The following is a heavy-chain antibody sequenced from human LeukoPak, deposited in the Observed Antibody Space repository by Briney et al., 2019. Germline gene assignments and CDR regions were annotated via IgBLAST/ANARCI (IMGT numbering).Heavy chain of an antibody. CDR2: ISSNGGST. V-gene: IGHV3-64*01. D-gene: IGHD6-25*01. Sequence: PGGSLRLSCAASGFTFSSYAMHWVRQAPGKGLEYASAISSNGGSTYYANSVKGRFTISRDNSKNTLYLQMGSLRAEDMAVYYCARIMRSGSSSGAFDSWGQGTMVTVSS. J-gene: IGHJ3*02. CDR3: ARIMRSGSSSGAFDS. CDR1: GFTFSSYA.